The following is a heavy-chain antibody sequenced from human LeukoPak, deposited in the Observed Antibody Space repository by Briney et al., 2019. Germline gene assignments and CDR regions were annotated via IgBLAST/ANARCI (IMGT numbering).Heavy chain of an antibody. CDR1: GFTFGPYT. D-gene: IGHD3-22*01. Sequence: GGSLRLSCTASGFTFGPYTMNWVRQAPGKGLEWVSYISSSSDTIYYADSVKGRFTISRDNSKNTLYLQMNSLRAEDTAVYYCARDRKNAYYDSSGYYVYWGQGTLVTVSS. CDR3: ARDRKNAYYDSSGYYVY. J-gene: IGHJ4*02. CDR2: ISSSSDTI. V-gene: IGHV3-48*01.